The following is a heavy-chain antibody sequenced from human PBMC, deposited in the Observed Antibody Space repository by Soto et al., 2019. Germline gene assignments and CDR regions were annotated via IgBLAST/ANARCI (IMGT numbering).Heavy chain of an antibody. D-gene: IGHD3-9*01. CDR3: AKVPLRYFDWSWLNYGMDV. Sequence: HPGGSLRLSCAASGFTFSSYGMHWVRQAPGKGLEWVAVISYDGSNKYYADSVKGRFTISRDNSKNTLYLQMNSLRAEDTAVYYCAKVPLRYFDWSWLNYGMDVWGQGTTVTVSS. CDR1: GFTFSSYG. CDR2: ISYDGSNK. J-gene: IGHJ6*02. V-gene: IGHV3-30*18.